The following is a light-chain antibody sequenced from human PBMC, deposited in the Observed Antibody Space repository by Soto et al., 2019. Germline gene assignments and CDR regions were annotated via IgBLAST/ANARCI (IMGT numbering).Light chain of an antibody. CDR3: QQYNKWPWT. J-gene: IGKJ1*01. V-gene: IGKV3-15*01. CDR2: GAS. Sequence: IVLTQSPATLSLSPGERATLSCRASQSVTSYLAWYQQRPGQAPRLLIYGASTRATGIPARFSGSGSGTEFTLTISSLQSEDFAVYYCQQYNKWPWTFGQGTKVDNK. CDR1: QSVTSY.